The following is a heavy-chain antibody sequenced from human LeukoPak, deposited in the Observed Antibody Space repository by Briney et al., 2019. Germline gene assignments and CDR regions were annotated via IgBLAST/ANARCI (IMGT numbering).Heavy chain of an antibody. Sequence: GGSLRLSCAASQFTFSSYDMHWVRQAPGKGLDWVAVISRDGSNKKYGDSVKGRFTTSRDNSKNTLYLQMNSLRAEDTAVYYCARDHHRRLYDSQARDTFDIWGQGTMVTVSS. CDR3: ARDHHRRLYDSQARDTFDI. CDR1: QFTFSSYD. CDR2: ISRDGSNK. D-gene: IGHD3-22*01. J-gene: IGHJ3*02. V-gene: IGHV3-30*03.